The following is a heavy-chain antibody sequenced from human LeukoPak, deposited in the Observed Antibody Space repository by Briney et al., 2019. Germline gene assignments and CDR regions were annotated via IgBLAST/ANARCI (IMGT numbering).Heavy chain of an antibody. V-gene: IGHV3-21*01. CDR2: ISSSSSYI. D-gene: IGHD2-15*01. J-gene: IGHJ4*02. CDR3: ARGVTNVVVVAALDY. CDR1: GFTFSSYS. Sequence: PGGSLRLSCAASGFTFSSYSMNWVRQAPGKGLEWVSSISSSSSYIYYADSVKGRFTISRDNAKNSLYLQMNSLRAEDTAVYYCARGVTNVVVVAALDYWGQGTLVTVSS.